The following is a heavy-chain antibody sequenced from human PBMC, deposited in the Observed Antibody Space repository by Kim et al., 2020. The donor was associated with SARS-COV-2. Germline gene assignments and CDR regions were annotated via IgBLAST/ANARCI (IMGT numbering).Heavy chain of an antibody. Sequence: GESLKISCKGSGYSFTSYWIGWVRQMPGKGLEWMGIIYPGDSDTRYSPSFQGQVTISADKSISTAYLQWSSLKASDTAMYYCARQAVAGATNHWYFDLWGRGTLVTVSS. CDR1: GYSFTSYW. CDR2: IYPGDSDT. D-gene: IGHD6-19*01. CDR3: ARQAVAGATNHWYFDL. J-gene: IGHJ2*01. V-gene: IGHV5-51*01.